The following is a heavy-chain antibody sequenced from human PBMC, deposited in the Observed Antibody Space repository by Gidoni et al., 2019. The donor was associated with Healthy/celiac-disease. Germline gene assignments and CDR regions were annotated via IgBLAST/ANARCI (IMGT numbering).Heavy chain of an antibody. J-gene: IGHJ4*02. CDR1: GDSFSNYW. D-gene: IGHD6-19*01. CDR2: IYPDDSDT. V-gene: IGHV5-51*01. CDR3: ARQSSSGWYEXLXY. Sequence: EVQLVQSGAEVKKPGESLKISCKGSGDSFSNYWIAWVRQMPGKGLEWMGIIYPDDSDTRYSPSFQGQVTISADKSINTAYLQWSSLKASDTAVYYCARQSSSGWYEXLXYWGQGTLGTVSS.